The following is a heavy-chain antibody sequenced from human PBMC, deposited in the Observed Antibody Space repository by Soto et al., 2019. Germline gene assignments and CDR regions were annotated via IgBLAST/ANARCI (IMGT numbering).Heavy chain of an antibody. J-gene: IGHJ6*02. Sequence: PGGSLRLSCLASGFTFSDFAMTWVRHVPGRGLEWVASLDGAGGSTYYAESVRGRFSISRDNSQNTLFLQMKRLTVDDTAIYYCAAPRDEYGSGVSWLTYGMDIWGQGTTVPVYS. CDR2: LDGAGGST. D-gene: IGHD3-10*01. CDR3: AAPRDEYGSGVSWLTYGMDI. CDR1: GFTFSDFA. V-gene: IGHV3-23*01.